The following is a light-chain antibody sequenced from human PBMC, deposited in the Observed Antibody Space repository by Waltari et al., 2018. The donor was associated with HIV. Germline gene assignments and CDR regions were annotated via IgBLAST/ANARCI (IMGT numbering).Light chain of an antibody. V-gene: IGKV3-11*01. CDR2: DAS. J-gene: IGKJ4*01. CDR3: QQCSDWPLS. Sequence: EIVLIQSPAILSLSPGERATLSCRASQSVTNYLAWYQQKPGQAPRLLIYDASIRATGIPDRFSGSGSGTDFNLTISRLGPEDFAVYYCQQCSDWPLSFGGGSRVEIK. CDR1: QSVTNY.